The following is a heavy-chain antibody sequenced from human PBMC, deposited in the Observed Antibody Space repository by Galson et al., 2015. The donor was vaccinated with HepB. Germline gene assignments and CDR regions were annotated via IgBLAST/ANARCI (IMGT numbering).Heavy chain of an antibody. CDR2: INPNSGGT. D-gene: IGHD2-2*01. V-gene: IGHV1-2*02. J-gene: IGHJ6*02. CDR1: GYTFTGYY. CDR3: ARARIVPEAKLYFGMDV. Sequence: SVKVSCKASGYTFTGYYMHWVRQAPGQGLEWMGWINPNSGGTNYAQKLQGRVTMTRDTSISTAYMELCRLRSDDTAVYYCARARIVPEAKLYFGMDVWGQGTTVTVSS.